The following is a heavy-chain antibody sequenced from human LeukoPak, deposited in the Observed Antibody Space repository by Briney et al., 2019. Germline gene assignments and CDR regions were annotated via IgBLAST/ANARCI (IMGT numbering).Heavy chain of an antibody. V-gene: IGHV3-7*05. CDR2: IKQDGSEN. CDR1: GFTFSSYW. J-gene: IGHJ4*02. Sequence: GGSLRLSCAASGFTFSSYWMSWVRQAPGKGLEWVANIKQDGSENYYVDSVKGRFTISRDNSKNTLYLQMNSLRAEDTAVYYCAVYCSGGCYSGLVWGQGTLVTVSS. CDR3: AVYCSGGCYSGLV. D-gene: IGHD2-21*02.